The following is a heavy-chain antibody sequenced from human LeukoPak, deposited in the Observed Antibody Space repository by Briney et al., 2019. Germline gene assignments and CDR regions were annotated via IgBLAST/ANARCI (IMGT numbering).Heavy chain of an antibody. J-gene: IGHJ4*02. D-gene: IGHD3-9*01. CDR1: GFTFSSYA. CDR3: ARVNYDILTGYPDY. Sequence: PGGSLRLSCAASGFTFSSYAMHWVRQAPGKGLEYVSAISSNGGSTYYANSVKGRFTISRDNSKNTLYLQMGSLRAEDMAVYYCARVNYDILTGYPDYWGQGTLVTASS. V-gene: IGHV3-64*01. CDR2: ISSNGGST.